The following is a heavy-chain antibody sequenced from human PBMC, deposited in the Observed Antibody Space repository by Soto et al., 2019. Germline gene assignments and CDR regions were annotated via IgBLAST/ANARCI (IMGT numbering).Heavy chain of an antibody. CDR1: GFTFSSYA. CDR2: ISGSGGST. V-gene: IGHV3-23*01. D-gene: IGHD2-2*01. Sequence: EVQLLESGGGLVQPGGSLRLSCAASGFTFSSYAMSWVRQAPGKGLEWVSGISGSGGSTYYADSVKGRFTISRDNSKNTLDLQMSSLRAEDTAVYSCAKDRGGCSSTSCPPRLFDYWGQGTLVTVSS. J-gene: IGHJ4*02. CDR3: AKDRGGCSSTSCPPRLFDY.